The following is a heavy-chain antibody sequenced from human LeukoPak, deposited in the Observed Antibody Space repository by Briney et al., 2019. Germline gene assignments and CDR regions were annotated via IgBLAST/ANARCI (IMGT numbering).Heavy chain of an antibody. J-gene: IGHJ4*02. V-gene: IGHV1-2*06. D-gene: IGHD1-26*01. Sequence: GASVKVSCKASGYTFTGYYMHWVRQAPGQGLEWMGRINPNGGGTNYAQKFQGRVTMTRDTSISTAYMELSRLRSDDTAVYYCARDRGVGATDFDYRGQGTLVTVSS. CDR1: GYTFTGYY. CDR3: ARDRGVGATDFDY. CDR2: INPNGGGT.